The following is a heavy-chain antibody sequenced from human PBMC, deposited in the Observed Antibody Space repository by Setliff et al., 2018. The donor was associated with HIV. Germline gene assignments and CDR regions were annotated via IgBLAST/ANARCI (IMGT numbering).Heavy chain of an antibody. CDR3: ARSPSYRSSWEYYFDY. V-gene: IGHV4-61*05. Sequence: SETLSLTCSVSGDSISSGSYFWGWIRQTPGKGLEWIGYIYTSRGTNYNHSLRTRVIISVDTSNQFSLKLSSVTAADAAVYYCARSPSYRSSWEYYFDYWGQGILVTVSS. J-gene: IGHJ4*02. CDR1: GDSISSGSYF. CDR2: IYTSRGT. D-gene: IGHD6-13*01.